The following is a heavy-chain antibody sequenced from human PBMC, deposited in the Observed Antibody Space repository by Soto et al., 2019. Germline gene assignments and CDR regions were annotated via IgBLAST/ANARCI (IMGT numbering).Heavy chain of an antibody. CDR2: ISKDGSVK. V-gene: IGHV3-30*03. Sequence: SGGSLRLSCAASGFTFSSYGMHWVRQAPGKGLEWVAVISKDGSVKYYADSVKGRFTISRDNSKNTLYLQMNSLGAEDTAAYYCTGEVASGYWGQGTLVTVSS. J-gene: IGHJ4*02. D-gene: IGHD2-8*02. CDR1: GFTFSSYG. CDR3: TGEVASGY.